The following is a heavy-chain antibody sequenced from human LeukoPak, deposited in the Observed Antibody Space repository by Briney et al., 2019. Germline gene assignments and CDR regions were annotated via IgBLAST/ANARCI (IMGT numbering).Heavy chain of an antibody. CDR1: GYTFTSYD. CDR3: ARGRSSGWYNYYYYMDV. J-gene: IGHJ6*03. Sequence: GASVKVSCKASGYTFTSYDINWVRQATGQGLEWMGWMNPNSGNTGYAQKFQGRVTMTRDTSISTAYMELSRLRSDDTAVYYCARGRSSGWYNYYYYMDVWGKGTTVTVSS. D-gene: IGHD6-19*01. CDR2: MNPNSGNT. V-gene: IGHV1-8*01.